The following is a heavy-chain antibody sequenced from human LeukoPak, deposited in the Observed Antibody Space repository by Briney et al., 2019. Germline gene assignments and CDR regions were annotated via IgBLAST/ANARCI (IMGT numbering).Heavy chain of an antibody. CDR1: GGSISSSSYY. CDR3: ARHGVMITFGEFDY. V-gene: IGHV4-39*01. J-gene: IGHJ4*02. D-gene: IGHD3-16*01. CDR2: IYYSGST. Sequence: SETLSLTCTVSGGSISSSSYYWGWIRQPPGKGLEWIGSIYYSGSTYYNPPLKSRVTISVDTSKNQFSLKLSSVTAADTAVYYCARHGVMITFGEFDYWGQGTLVTVSS.